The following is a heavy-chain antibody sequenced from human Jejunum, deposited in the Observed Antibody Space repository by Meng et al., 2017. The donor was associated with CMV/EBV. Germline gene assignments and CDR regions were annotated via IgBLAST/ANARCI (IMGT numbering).Heavy chain of an antibody. D-gene: IGHD3-10*01. V-gene: IGHV4-30-4*01. CDR3: ARYFGGYFDY. J-gene: IGHJ4*02. CDR1: GDSIYSDGYD. Sequence: LTGAVYGDSIYSDGYDGSWIRQPPGKGLEWIGHIYYSGSTHYNPALTSRLNISVDTSKNQFSLKLTSVTAADTAVYYCARYFGGYFDYWGQGTLVTVSS. CDR2: IYYSGST.